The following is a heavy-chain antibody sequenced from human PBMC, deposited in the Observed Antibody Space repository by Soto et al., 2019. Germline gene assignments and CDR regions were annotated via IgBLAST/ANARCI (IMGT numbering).Heavy chain of an antibody. J-gene: IGHJ4*02. D-gene: IGHD3-22*01. CDR3: ARNLSIYDNSGYSCYFDY. CDR2: IIPIFGTA. V-gene: IGHV1-69*01. Sequence: QVQLVQSGAEVKKPGSSVKVSCKASGGTFSSYAISWVRQAPGQGLEWMGGIIPIFGTANYAQKFQGRVTITADESTSTAYMERSSLRSEDTAVYYCARNLSIYDNSGYSCYFDYWGQGTLVTVSS. CDR1: GGTFSSYA.